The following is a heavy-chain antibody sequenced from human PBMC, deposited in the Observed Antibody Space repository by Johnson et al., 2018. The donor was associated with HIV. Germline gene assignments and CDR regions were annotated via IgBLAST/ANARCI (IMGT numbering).Heavy chain of an antibody. Sequence: QVYLVESGGGVVQPGRSLRLSCAASGFTFSSYALHWVRQAPGKGLEWVTVISYDGSNKYYADSVKGRFTISRDNSKNTLYLQMNSLRVEDTAVYYCARVEQLGAFDIWGQGTMVTVSS. CDR3: ARVEQLGAFDI. D-gene: IGHD6-6*01. CDR1: GFTFSSYA. CDR2: ISYDGSNK. J-gene: IGHJ3*02. V-gene: IGHV3-30*04.